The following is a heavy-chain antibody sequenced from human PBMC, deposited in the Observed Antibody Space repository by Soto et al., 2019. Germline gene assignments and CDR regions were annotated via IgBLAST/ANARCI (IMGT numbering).Heavy chain of an antibody. CDR3: VRGLPGGFDP. V-gene: IGHV3-13*01. J-gene: IGHJ5*02. CDR1: GFILSNYD. Sequence: GGSLRLSCAASGFILSNYDVHWVRQTSGHGLEWAARIGVVGDTNYSGSVKGRFTISRQNARNSFFLQMNSLIAGDTAVYFCVRGLPGGFDPWGQGTLVTVSS. D-gene: IGHD3-10*01. CDR2: IGVVGDT.